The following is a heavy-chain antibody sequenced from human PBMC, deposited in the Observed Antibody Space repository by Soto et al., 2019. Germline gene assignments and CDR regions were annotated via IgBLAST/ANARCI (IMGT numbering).Heavy chain of an antibody. CDR3: ARGVTMVRGVIHTPYFDY. D-gene: IGHD3-10*01. Sequence: QVQLQESGPGLVKPSQTLSLTCTVSGGSISSGGYYWSWIRQHPGKGLEWIGYIYYSGSTYYNPSLKSRVTISVDTSKNHFSLKLSSVPAADTAVYYCARGVTMVRGVIHTPYFDYWGQGTLVTVSS. CDR1: GGSISSGGYY. CDR2: IYYSGST. J-gene: IGHJ4*02. V-gene: IGHV4-31*03.